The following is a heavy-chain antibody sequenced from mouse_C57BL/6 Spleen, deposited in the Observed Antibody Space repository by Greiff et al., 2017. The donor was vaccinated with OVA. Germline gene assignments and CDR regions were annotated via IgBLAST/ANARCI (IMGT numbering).Heavy chain of an antibody. J-gene: IGHJ1*03. CDR1: GFTFSNYW. V-gene: IGHV6-3*01. CDR3: TGQRHWYFDV. Sequence: EVQLVESGGGLVQPGGSMKLSCVASGFTFSNYWMNWVRQSPEKGLEWVAQIRLKSDNYATHYAESVKGRFTISRDDSKSSVYLQMNNLRAEDTGIYYCTGQRHWYFDVWGTGTTVTVSS. CDR2: IRLKSDNYAT.